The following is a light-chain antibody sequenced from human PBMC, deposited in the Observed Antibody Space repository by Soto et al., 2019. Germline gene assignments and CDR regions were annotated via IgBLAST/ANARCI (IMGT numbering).Light chain of an antibody. CDR2: LGS. CDR3: MQGLQTLPT. J-gene: IGKJ3*01. V-gene: IGKV2-28*01. Sequence: DIVMTQSPLSLPVTPGEPASISCRSSQSLLHSDGYNYLDWYVQKPGQSPRLLIYLGSKRASGLPDRFSGSGSGTDFKLNISRVEADDVGVYYCMQGLQTLPTFGPGTKVDIK. CDR1: QSLLHSDGYNY.